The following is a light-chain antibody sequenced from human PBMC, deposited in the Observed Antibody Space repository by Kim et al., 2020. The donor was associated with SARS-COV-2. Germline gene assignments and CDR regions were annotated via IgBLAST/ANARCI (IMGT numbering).Light chain of an antibody. Sequence: EIVMTQSPATLSVSPGERATLSCRASQSVDSNLAWYQQKPGQAPRLLIYGASTRATDIPTRFSGSGSGTEFTLTISSLRSEDFAVYYCQQCNNWPYTFGQGTKLEIK. CDR1: QSVDSN. CDR2: GAS. CDR3: QQCNNWPYT. J-gene: IGKJ2*01. V-gene: IGKV3-15*01.